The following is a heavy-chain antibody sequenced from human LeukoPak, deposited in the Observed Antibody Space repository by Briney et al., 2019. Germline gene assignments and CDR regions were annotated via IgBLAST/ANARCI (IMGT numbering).Heavy chain of an antibody. CDR1: GFTFSDYY. V-gene: IGHV3-11*04. J-gene: IGHJ6*03. Sequence: GGSLRLSCAASGFTFSDYYMSWIRQAPGKGLEWVSYISSSGSTIYYADSVKGRFTISRDNAKNSLYLQMNSLRAEDTAVYYCARAVSGTVTTLYYYYYMDVWGKGTTVTVSS. CDR3: ARAVSGTVTTLYYYYYMDV. CDR2: ISSSGSTI. D-gene: IGHD4-11*01.